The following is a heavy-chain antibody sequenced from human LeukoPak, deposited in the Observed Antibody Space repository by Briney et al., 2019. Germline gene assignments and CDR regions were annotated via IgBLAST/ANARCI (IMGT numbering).Heavy chain of an antibody. V-gene: IGHV1-46*01. CDR2: INPSGGST. CDR3: ARDALDRFLYYYYDSSGCLDY. CDR1: GYTFTSYY. Sequence: ASVKVSCKASGYTFTSYYMHWVRQAPGPGLEWMGIINPSGGSTSYAQKFQGRVTMTRDTSTSTVYMELSSLRSEDTAVYYCARDALDRFLYYYYDSSGCLDYWGQGTLVTVSS. D-gene: IGHD3-22*01. J-gene: IGHJ4*02.